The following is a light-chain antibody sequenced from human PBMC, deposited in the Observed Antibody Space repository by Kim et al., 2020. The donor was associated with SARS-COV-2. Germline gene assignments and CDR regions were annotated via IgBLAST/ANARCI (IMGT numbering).Light chain of an antibody. CDR3: QQYDKSPLYT. Sequence: EIVLTQSPGPLSLSPGERATLSCRASQSVNSSYLAWYQQKPGQAPMLLIYGASSRATGIPDRFSGSGSGTDFTLTISRLEPEDFAVYYCQQYDKSPLYTFGQGTKLEI. J-gene: IGKJ2*01. V-gene: IGKV3-20*01. CDR1: QSVNSSY. CDR2: GAS.